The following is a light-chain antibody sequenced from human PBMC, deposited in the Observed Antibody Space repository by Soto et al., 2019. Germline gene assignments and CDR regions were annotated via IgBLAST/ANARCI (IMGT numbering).Light chain of an antibody. J-gene: IGKJ5*01. CDR1: QSFRGL. CDR3: QQRHMWTIT. CDR2: DAY. Sequence: EVVLTQSPGTLSLSPGERAALSWRASQSFRGLLAWYQQKPGKAPRIIIYDAYHRETGIPPTFICSGAGTECTRTISSLEPEDSAVDDCQQRHMWTITFGQGTRLEIK. V-gene: IGKV3-11*01.